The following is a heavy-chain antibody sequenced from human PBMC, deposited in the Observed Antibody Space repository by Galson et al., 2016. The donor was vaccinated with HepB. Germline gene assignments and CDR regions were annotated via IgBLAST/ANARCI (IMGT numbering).Heavy chain of an antibody. CDR2: ISFDESTQ. CDR1: GFTFSSF. CDR3: ARTRGMVRSPYGIDY. V-gene: IGHV3-30*04. J-gene: IGHJ4*02. D-gene: IGHD5-18*01. Sequence: SLRLSCAASGFTFSSFHWVRQAPGKGLEWVAAISFDESTQYYADSVKGRFTISRANSKITLHLQRTTLRPEDTAVYYCARTRGMVRSPYGIDYWGQGTLVTVSS.